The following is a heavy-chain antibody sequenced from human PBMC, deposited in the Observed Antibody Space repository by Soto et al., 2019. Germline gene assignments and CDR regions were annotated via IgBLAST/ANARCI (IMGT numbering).Heavy chain of an antibody. J-gene: IGHJ3*02. CDR2: ISGSGGST. D-gene: IGHD3-3*01. CDR1: GLTFSIYS. CDR3: AKDWTSI. Sequence: EVQLLESGGGLVQPGGSLRISCAASGLTFSIYSMTWVRQAPGKGLEWVSTISGSGGSTYYTDSVKGRFTISRDNSKNTLFLQLNSLRAEDTAVYYCAKDWTSIWGQGTMVTVSS. V-gene: IGHV3-23*01.